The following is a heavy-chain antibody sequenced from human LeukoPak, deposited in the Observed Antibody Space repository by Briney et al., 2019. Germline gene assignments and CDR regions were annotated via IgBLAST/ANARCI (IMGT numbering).Heavy chain of an antibody. CDR3: ARNSGYYDILTTNRGYYYYGMDV. CDR2: INHSGST. J-gene: IGHJ6*02. CDR1: GGSFSGYY. Sequence: SETLSLTCAVYGGSFSGYYWSWIRQPPGKGLEWIGEINHSGSTNYNPSLKSRVTISVDTSKNQFSLKLSSVTAADTAVYYCARNSGYYDILTTNRGYYYYGMDVWGQGTTVTVSS. V-gene: IGHV4-34*01. D-gene: IGHD3-9*01.